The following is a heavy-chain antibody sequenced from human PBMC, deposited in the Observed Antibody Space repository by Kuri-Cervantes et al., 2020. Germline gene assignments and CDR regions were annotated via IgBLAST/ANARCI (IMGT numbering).Heavy chain of an antibody. J-gene: IGHJ3*02. CDR1: GFTFSSYS. Sequence: GGSLRLSCAASGFTFSSYSMNWVRQAPGKGLERVSYISSSSTIYYADSVKGRFTISRDNSKNTLYLQMNSLRAEDTAVYYCAKDLGAGKPVDSLGAFDIWGQGTMVTVSS. D-gene: IGHD1-1*01. V-gene: IGHV3-48*01. CDR2: ISSSSTI. CDR3: AKDLGAGKPVDSLGAFDI.